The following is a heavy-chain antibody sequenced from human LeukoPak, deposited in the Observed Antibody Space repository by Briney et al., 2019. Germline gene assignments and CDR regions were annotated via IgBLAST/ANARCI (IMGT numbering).Heavy chain of an antibody. D-gene: IGHD3-16*01. CDR1: GFTFSSYA. CDR2: ISGSGGRT. Sequence: GGSLRLSCAASGFTFSSYAMSWVRQAPGKGLEWVSAISGSGGRTYYADSVKGRFTISRDNSKNTLYLQMNSLRAEDTAVYYCAKWGLGSTYYFDYWGQGTLVTVSS. CDR3: AKWGLGSTYYFDY. J-gene: IGHJ4*02. V-gene: IGHV3-23*01.